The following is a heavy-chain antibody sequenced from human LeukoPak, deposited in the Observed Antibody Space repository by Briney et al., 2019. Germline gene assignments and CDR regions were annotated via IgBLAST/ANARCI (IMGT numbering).Heavy chain of an antibody. D-gene: IGHD6-19*01. CDR1: GFTFSSQS. J-gene: IGHJ4*02. CDR3: AKDSTLDTSSSVWFWRY. V-gene: IGHV3-21*04. Sequence: GGSLRLSCAASGFTFSSQSMNWVRQAPGKGLEWVSSIDSSSRNIYYADSMRGRFTISGDNAKNSLYLQMDTLRAEDTAVYHCAKDSTLDTSSSVWFWRYWGQGTLVTVSS. CDR2: IDSSSRNI.